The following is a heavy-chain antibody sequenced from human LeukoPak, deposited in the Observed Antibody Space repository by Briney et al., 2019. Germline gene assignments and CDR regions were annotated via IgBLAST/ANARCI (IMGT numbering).Heavy chain of an antibody. CDR1: GGSFSGYY. V-gene: IGHV4-34*01. CDR2: INHSGST. D-gene: IGHD3-3*01. CDR3: ARISHYDFWSGYYKGYYYGMDV. Sequence: RPSETLSLTCAVYGGSFSGYYWSWIRQPPGKGLEWIGEINHSGSTNYNPSLKSRVTISVDTSKNQFSLKLSSVTAADTAVYYCARISHYDFWSGYYKGYYYGMDVWGQGTTVTVSS. J-gene: IGHJ6*02.